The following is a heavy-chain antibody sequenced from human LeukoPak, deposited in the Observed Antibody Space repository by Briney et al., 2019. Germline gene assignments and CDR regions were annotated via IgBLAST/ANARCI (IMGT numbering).Heavy chain of an antibody. CDR3: ARGYGPMITIYLDY. Sequence: ASVKVSCKASGGTFSSYAISWVRQAPGQGLEWMGGIIPIFGTANYAQKFQGRVTITADKSTSTAYMELSSLRSEDTAVYYCARGYGPMITIYLDYWGQGTLVTVSS. V-gene: IGHV1-69*06. J-gene: IGHJ4*02. D-gene: IGHD3-16*01. CDR1: GGTFSSYA. CDR2: IIPIFGTA.